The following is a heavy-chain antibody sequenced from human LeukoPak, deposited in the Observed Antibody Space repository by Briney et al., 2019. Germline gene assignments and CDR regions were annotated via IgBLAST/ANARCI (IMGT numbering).Heavy chain of an antibody. Sequence: PGGSLRLSCAASGFTFSSYAMSWVRQAPGKELEWVSAISGSGGSTYYADSVKGRFTISRDNSKNTLYLQMNSLRAEDTAVYYCAKDDYGSGSILPIFDYWGQGTLVTVSS. CDR2: ISGSGGST. CDR1: GFTFSSYA. J-gene: IGHJ4*02. CDR3: AKDDYGSGSILPIFDY. V-gene: IGHV3-23*01. D-gene: IGHD3-10*01.